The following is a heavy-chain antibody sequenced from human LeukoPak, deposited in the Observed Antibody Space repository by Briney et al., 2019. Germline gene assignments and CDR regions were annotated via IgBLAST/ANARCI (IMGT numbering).Heavy chain of an antibody. D-gene: IGHD4/OR15-4a*01. CDR3: ARAAANPDFDY. J-gene: IGHJ4*02. CDR2: ISYDGSNK. CDR1: GFTFSSYG. Sequence: GGSLRLSCAASGFTFSSYGMHWVRQAPGKGLEWVAVISYDGSNKYVDSVKGRFTISRDNSKNTLYLQMNSLRVEDTAIYYCARAAANPDFDYWGQGTLVTVSS. V-gene: IGHV3-30*03.